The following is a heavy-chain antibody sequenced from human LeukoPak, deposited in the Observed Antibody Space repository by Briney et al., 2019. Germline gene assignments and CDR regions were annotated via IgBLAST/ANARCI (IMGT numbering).Heavy chain of an antibody. CDR2: ISSSGSTI. J-gene: IGHJ5*02. Sequence: GGSLRLSCAATGFSFSDYYMNWFRQVPGKGLEWVSYISSSGSTIYYADSVKGRFTISRDNAKNSLYLQMNSLRAEDTAVYYCAGRRSSRLNWFDPWGQGTLVTVSS. V-gene: IGHV3-11*04. CDR1: GFSFSDYY. CDR3: AGRRSSRLNWFDP. D-gene: IGHD2-2*01.